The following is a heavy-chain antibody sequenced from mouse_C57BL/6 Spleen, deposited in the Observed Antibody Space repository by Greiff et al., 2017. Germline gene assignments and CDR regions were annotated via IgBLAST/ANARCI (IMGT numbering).Heavy chain of an antibody. V-gene: IGHV5-15*01. CDR2: ISNLAYTI. CDR3: ARHLGQSAMDY. D-gene: IGHD3-3*01. J-gene: IGHJ4*01. CDR1: GFTFSDYG. Sequence: EVQRVESGGGLVQPGGSLKLSCAASGFTFSDYGMAWVRQAPRKGPEWVAFISNLAYTIYYADTVTGRCTISRENAKNTLYLQLNSLRSEDTAMYYCARHLGQSAMDYWGQGTSVTVSS.